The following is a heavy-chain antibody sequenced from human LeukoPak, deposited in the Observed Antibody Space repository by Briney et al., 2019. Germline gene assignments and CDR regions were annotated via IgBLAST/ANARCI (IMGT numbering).Heavy chain of an antibody. CDR3: AREGLGDTLNWFDP. D-gene: IGHD2-21*01. CDR2: IYYSGTT. V-gene: IGHV4-39*07. CDR1: GGSISSGGYY. J-gene: IGHJ5*02. Sequence: PSQTLSLTCTVSGGSISSGGYYWSWIRQPPGKGLEWIGSIYYSGTTYYNPSLKSRVTISVDTSKNQFSLKLSSVTAADTAVYYCAREGLGDTLNWFDPWGQGTLVTVSS.